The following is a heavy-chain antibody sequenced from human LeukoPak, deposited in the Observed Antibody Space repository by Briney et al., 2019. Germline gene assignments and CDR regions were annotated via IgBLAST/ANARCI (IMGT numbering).Heavy chain of an antibody. V-gene: IGHV3-11*01. J-gene: IGHJ6*02. Sequence: GGSLRLSCAASGFTFSDYYMSWIRQAPGKGLEWVSYISSSGSTMYYADSVKGRFTISRDNAKNSLYLQMNSLRAEDTAVYYCAREGSWYDILTGPYYYGMDVWGQGTTVTVSS. CDR3: AREGSWYDILTGPYYYGMDV. CDR2: ISSSGSTM. CDR1: GFTFSDYY. D-gene: IGHD3-9*01.